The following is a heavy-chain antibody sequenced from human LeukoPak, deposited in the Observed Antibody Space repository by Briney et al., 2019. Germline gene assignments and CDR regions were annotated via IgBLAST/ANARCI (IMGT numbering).Heavy chain of an antibody. J-gene: IGHJ3*02. Sequence: PGGSLRLSCAASGFTFNSYGMHWVRQAPGKGLEWVALISYDGNNKFYADSVKGRFAISRDNSKNTLYLQVNSLRADDTAMYYCARGGYYYDNSGGAFDIWGQGTMVTVSS. CDR1: GFTFNSYG. D-gene: IGHD3-22*01. CDR2: ISYDGNNK. V-gene: IGHV3-30*03. CDR3: ARGGYYYDNSGGAFDI.